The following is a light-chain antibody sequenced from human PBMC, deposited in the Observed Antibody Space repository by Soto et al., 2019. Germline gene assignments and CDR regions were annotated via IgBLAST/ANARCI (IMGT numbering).Light chain of an antibody. V-gene: IGKV3-20*01. Sequence: EIVLTQSPGTLSLSPGERATLSCRASQSVSSSYLAWYQQKPGQAPRLLIYGASSRATGVPDRFSGSGSGTEFSPTISRREHADVAVYYCQQYGSSPGFTFGPGTKVDIK. J-gene: IGKJ3*01. CDR3: QQYGSSPGFT. CDR1: QSVSSSY. CDR2: GAS.